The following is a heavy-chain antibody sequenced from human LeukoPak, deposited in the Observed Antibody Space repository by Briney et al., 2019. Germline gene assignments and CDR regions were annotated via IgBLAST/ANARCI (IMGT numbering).Heavy chain of an antibody. J-gene: IGHJ4*02. CDR2: INPEETTT. Sequence: GGSLRLSCAAFGFTFGTFWMHWVRQAPGKGLVWVSRINPEETTTNYADAVKGRFTISRDNAKNTLYLQMNSLRAEDTAVYYCARGGLEPVDYWGQGTLVTVSS. D-gene: IGHD1-14*01. V-gene: IGHV3-74*01. CDR3: ARGGLEPVDY. CDR1: GFTFGTFW.